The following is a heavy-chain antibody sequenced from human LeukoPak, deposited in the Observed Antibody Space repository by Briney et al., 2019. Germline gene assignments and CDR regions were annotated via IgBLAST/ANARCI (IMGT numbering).Heavy chain of an antibody. CDR3: AKVEFGDRYFFEY. Sequence: TGGSLRLSCAASGVIFSSYAMSWVRQAPGRGPEWVSVISGSGGSRYYADSVKGRFTISRDNSKNTLYLQMNSLRAEDTAIYYCAKVEFGDRYFFEYWGQGTLVTVSS. J-gene: IGHJ4*02. CDR2: ISGSGGSR. CDR1: GVIFSSYA. V-gene: IGHV3-23*01. D-gene: IGHD2-21*01.